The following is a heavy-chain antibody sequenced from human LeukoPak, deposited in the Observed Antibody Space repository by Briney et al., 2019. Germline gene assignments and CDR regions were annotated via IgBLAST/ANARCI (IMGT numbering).Heavy chain of an antibody. CDR1: GFTFSSYS. CDR3: ARSRDGYNSRFGAPRYYGMDV. CDR2: ISSSSSYI. J-gene: IGHJ6*02. V-gene: IGHV3-21*01. D-gene: IGHD5-24*01. Sequence: GGSLRLSCAASGFTFSSYSMNWVRQAPGKGLEWVSSISSSSSYIYYADSVKGRFTISRDNAKNSLYLQMNSLRAEDTAVYYCARSRDGYNSRFGAPRYYGMDVWGQGTTVTVSS.